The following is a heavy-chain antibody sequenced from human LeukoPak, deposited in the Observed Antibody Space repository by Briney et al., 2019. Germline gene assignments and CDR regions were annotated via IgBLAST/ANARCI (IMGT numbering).Heavy chain of an antibody. D-gene: IGHD5-12*01. V-gene: IGHV1-46*01. CDR3: ARGREYSGYHEYHFDY. J-gene: IGHJ4*02. CDR2: INPTTGST. CDR1: GYTFTSYY. Sequence: ASVKVSCKASGYTFTSYYLNWVRQAPGQGLEWMGIINPTTGSTSLPQKFQGRVTMTRDTSTSTVYMELSSLRSEDTAVYYCARGREYSGYHEYHFDYWGRGTLVTVSS.